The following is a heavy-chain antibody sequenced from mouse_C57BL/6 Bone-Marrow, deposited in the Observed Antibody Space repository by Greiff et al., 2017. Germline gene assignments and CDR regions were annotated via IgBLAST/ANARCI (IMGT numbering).Heavy chain of an antibody. D-gene: IGHD2-4*01. CDR2: IHPNSGST. Sequence: QVQLQQPGAELVKPGASVKLSCKASGYTFTSYWMHWVKQRPGQGLEWIGMIHPNSGSTNYNEKFKSKATLTVDKSSSTAYMQLSSLTSEDSAVYYCARPFYDDNVDRDFDVWGAGTPVTVS. J-gene: IGHJ1*01. CDR1: GYTFTSYW. V-gene: IGHV1-64*01. CDR3: ARPFYDDNVDRDFDV.